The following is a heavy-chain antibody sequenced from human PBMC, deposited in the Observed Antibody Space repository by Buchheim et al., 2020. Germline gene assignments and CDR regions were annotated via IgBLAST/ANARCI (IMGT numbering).Heavy chain of an antibody. CDR3: ARGPAIAAPRQRVWFDP. Sequence: QVQLVQSGAEVKKPGASVKVSCKASGYTFTGYYMHWVRQAPGQGLEWMGWINPNSGGTNYAQKFQGWVTMNRDTSISTDYMELSRLRSDDTAVYYCARGPAIAAPRQRVWFDPWGQGTL. CDR1: GYTFTGYY. CDR2: INPNSGGT. J-gene: IGHJ5*02. V-gene: IGHV1-2*04. D-gene: IGHD6-13*01.